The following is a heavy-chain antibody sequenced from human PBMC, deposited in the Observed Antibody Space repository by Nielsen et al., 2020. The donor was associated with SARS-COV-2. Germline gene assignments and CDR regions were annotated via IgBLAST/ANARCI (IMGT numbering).Heavy chain of an antibody. V-gene: IGHV3-7*01. CDR1: GFIFSDYN. Sequence: GESLKISCAASGFIFSDYNMNWVRQAPGKGLEWVANIKQDGSEKYYVDSVKGRFTISRDNAKNSLYLQMNSLRAEDTAVYYCAREWWLRGYFDYWGQGTLVTVSS. CDR3: AREWWLRGYFDY. D-gene: IGHD5-12*01. CDR2: IKQDGSEK. J-gene: IGHJ4*02.